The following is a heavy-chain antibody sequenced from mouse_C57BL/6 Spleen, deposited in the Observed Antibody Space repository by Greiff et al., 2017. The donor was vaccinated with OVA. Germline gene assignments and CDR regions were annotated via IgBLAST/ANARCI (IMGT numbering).Heavy chain of an antibody. V-gene: IGHV1-50*01. J-gene: IGHJ2*01. CDR1: GYTFTSYW. D-gene: IGHD1-1*01. CDR2: IDPSDSYT. Sequence: QVHVKQPGAELVKPGASVKLSCKASGYTFTSYWMQWVKQRPGQGLEWIGEIDPSDSYTNYNQKFNGKATLTVDTSSSTAYMQLSSLTSEDSAVYYCANFAITTVVATNYWGQGTTLTVSS. CDR3: ANFAITTVVATNY.